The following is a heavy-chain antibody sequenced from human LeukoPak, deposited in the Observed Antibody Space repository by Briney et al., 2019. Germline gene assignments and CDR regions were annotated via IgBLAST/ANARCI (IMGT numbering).Heavy chain of an antibody. J-gene: IGHJ5*02. V-gene: IGHV3-43*02. CDR3: AKDTRNLAATPKSWFDP. CDR2: ISGDGGST. D-gene: IGHD2-15*01. CDR1: GFTFDDYA. Sequence: GGSLRLSCAASGFTFDDYAMHWVRQAPGKGLEWVSLISGDGGSTSYADSVKGRFTISRDNSKNSLYLRMNSLRTEDTALYYCAKDTRNLAATPKSWFDPWGQGTLVTVSS.